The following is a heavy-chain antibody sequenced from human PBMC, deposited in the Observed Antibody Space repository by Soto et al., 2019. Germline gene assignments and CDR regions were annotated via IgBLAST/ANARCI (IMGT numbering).Heavy chain of an antibody. V-gene: IGHV1-2*04. Sequence: GASVKVSCKASGYTFTGYYMHWVRQAPGQGLEWMGWINPNSGGTNYAQKFQGWVTMTRDTSISTAYMELSRLRSDDTAVYYCARNTGYSSSWGYYYYYGMDVWGQGTTVTVSS. J-gene: IGHJ6*02. CDR1: GYTFTGYY. CDR3: ARNTGYSSSWGYYYYYGMDV. CDR2: INPNSGGT. D-gene: IGHD6-13*01.